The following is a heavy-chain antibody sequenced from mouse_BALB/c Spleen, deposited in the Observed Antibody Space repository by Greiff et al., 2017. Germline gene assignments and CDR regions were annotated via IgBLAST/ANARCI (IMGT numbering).Heavy chain of an antibody. CDR3: ARILFAMDY. CDR2: ISDGGSYT. CDR1: GFTFSDYY. Sequence: EVHLVESGGGLVKPGGSLKLSCAASGFTFSDYYMYWVRQTPEKRLEWVATISDGGSYTYYPDSVKGRFTISRDNAKNNLYLQMSSLKSEDTAMYYCARILFAMDYWGQGTSVTVSS. D-gene: IGHD6-5*01. V-gene: IGHV5-4*02. J-gene: IGHJ4*01.